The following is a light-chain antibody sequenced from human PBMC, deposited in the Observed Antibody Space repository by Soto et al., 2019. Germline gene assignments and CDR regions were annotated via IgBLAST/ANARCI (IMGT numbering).Light chain of an antibody. J-gene: IGKJ1*01. Sequence: EIVLTQSPGTLSLFPGERATLSCRATQSVNSDYLAWYQQKPGQAPRLLIYIASRRATGIPDRFSGSGSGTDFTLNINRLAPEDFAVYYCQQYGTSPWTFGQGTKVEIK. CDR2: IAS. CDR1: QSVNSDY. CDR3: QQYGTSPWT. V-gene: IGKV3-20*01.